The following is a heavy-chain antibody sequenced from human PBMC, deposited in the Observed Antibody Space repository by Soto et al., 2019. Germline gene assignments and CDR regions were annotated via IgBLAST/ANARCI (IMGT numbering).Heavy chain of an antibody. CDR2: ISYDGSNK. CDR3: AKDGLPSGYDSSGYHMIRAAFDI. J-gene: IGHJ3*02. Sequence: GGALRLSCAAPVFTFSSYAMHWVRQAPGKGLEWVAVISYDGSNKYYADSVKGRFTISRDNSKNTLYLQMNSLRAEDTAVYYCAKDGLPSGYDSSGYHMIRAAFDIRGQGTMVTVSS. D-gene: IGHD3-22*01. CDR1: VFTFSSYA. V-gene: IGHV3-30-3*01.